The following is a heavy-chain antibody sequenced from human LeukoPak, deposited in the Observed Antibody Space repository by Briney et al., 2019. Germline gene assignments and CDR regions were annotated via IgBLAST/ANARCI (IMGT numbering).Heavy chain of an antibody. V-gene: IGHV5-51*01. D-gene: IGHD1-26*01. J-gene: IGHJ3*02. CDR2: IHPGDSDT. CDR1: GYSFTSYW. CDR3: ASAVGATRDAFDI. Sequence: GESLKISCKGSGYSFTSYWIGWVRQMPGKGLEWMGIIHPGDSDTRYSPSFQGQVTISADKSISTAYLQWSSLKASDTAMYYCASAVGATRDAFDIWGQGTMVTVSS.